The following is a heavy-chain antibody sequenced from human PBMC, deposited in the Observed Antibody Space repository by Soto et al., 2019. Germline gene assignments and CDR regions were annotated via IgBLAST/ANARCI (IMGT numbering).Heavy chain of an antibody. D-gene: IGHD4-17*01. Sequence: GGSLRLSCAASGFTFSSYAMHWVRQAPGKGLEWVAVISYDGSNKYYADSVKGRFTISRDNAKNSLYLQMNSLRAEDTAVYYCASKLRRFDYWGQGTLVTVSS. J-gene: IGHJ4*02. CDR2: ISYDGSNK. V-gene: IGHV3-30-3*01. CDR1: GFTFSSYA. CDR3: ASKLRRFDY.